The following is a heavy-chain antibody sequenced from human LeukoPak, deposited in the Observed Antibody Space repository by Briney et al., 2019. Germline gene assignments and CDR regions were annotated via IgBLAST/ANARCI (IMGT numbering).Heavy chain of an antibody. J-gene: IGHJ4*02. CDR2: ISSSSSYI. D-gene: IGHD4-17*01. CDR3: AGSPDGDYLDY. V-gene: IGHV3-21*01. Sequence: GGSLRLSCAASGFTFRSYSMSWVRQAPGKGLEWVSSISSSSSYIYYADSVKGRFTISRDNAKNSLYLQMNSLRAEDTAVYYCAGSPDGDYLDYWGQGTLVTASS. CDR1: GFTFRSYS.